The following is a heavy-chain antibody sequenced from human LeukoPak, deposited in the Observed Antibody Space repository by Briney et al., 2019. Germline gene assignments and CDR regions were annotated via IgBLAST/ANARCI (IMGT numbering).Heavy chain of an antibody. CDR3: AREMDTAMGPFAFDY. CDR2: ISSSSSYI. J-gene: IGHJ4*02. Sequence: GGSLRLSCAASGFTFSSYSMNWVRQAPGKGLEWVSSISSSSSYIYYADSVKGRFTISRDNAKNSLYLQMNSLRAEDTAVYYCAREMDTAMGPFAFDYWGQGTLVTVSS. D-gene: IGHD5-18*01. CDR1: GFTFSSYS. V-gene: IGHV3-21*01.